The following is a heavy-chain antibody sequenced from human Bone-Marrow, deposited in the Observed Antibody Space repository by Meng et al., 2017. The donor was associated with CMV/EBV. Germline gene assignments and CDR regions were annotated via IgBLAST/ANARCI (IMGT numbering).Heavy chain of an antibody. D-gene: IGHD2-2*02. CDR2: IWYDGSNK. CDR1: GFTFSSYG. J-gene: IGHJ6*02. V-gene: IGHV3-33*06. Sequence: GESLKISCAASGFTFSSYGMHWVRQAPGKGLEWVAVIWYDGSNKYYADSVKGRFTISRDNSKNTLYLQMNSLRAEDTAVYYCAKEAAAIPTRFRYYYYGMDVWGQGTAVAVSS. CDR3: AKEAAAIPTRFRYYYYGMDV.